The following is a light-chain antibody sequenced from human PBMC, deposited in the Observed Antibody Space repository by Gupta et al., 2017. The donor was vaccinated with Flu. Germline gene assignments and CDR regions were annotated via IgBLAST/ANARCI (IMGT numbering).Light chain of an antibody. CDR3: QVWDSSSVHWV. CDR2: DDG. Sequence: SYVLTQPSSVSVAPGQTDRITCGGNNIGSKSVHWYQQKPGQDLVLVVYDDGDRPSGIPGRLSGSNAGNTATMTISRVEAGDEAYYCCQVWDSSSVHWVFGGGTKLTVL. CDR1: NIGSKS. V-gene: IGLV3-21*02. J-gene: IGLJ3*02.